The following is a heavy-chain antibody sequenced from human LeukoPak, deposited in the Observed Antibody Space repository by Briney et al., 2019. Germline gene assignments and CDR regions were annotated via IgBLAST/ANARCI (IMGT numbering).Heavy chain of an antibody. V-gene: IGHV3-15*01. CDR1: GFTFSNAW. Sequence: GGSLRLSCAASGFTFSNAWMSWVRQAPGKGLEWVGHIKSKTDGGTTDYAAPVKGRFTISRDDSKNTLYLQMNSLKTEDTAVYYCTTDFGGGYWGQGTLVTVSS. J-gene: IGHJ4*02. CDR3: TTDFGGGY. D-gene: IGHD2-15*01. CDR2: IKSKTDGGTT.